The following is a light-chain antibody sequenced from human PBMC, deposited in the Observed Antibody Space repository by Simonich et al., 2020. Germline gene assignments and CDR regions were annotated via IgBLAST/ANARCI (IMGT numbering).Light chain of an antibody. CDR3: QQYYSTPYT. V-gene: IGKV4-1*01. CDR2: WAS. CDR1: QSVLYSSNNNNY. J-gene: IGKJ2*01. Sequence: DIVMTQSPDSLAVSLGERATINCKSSQSVLYSSNNNNYLAWYQQKPVQPPKLLIYWASTRESGVPARFSGSGSGTDFTLTISSLQAEDVAVYYCQQYYSTPYTFGQGTKLEIK.